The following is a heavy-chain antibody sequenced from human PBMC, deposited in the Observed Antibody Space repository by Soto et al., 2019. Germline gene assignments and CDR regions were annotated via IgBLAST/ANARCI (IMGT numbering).Heavy chain of an antibody. CDR2: ISYDGSNK. V-gene: IGHV3-30*18. J-gene: IGHJ6*02. Sequence: GGSLRLSCAASGFTFSSYGMHWVRQAPGKGLEWVAVISYDGSNKYYADSVKGRFTISRDNSKNTLYLQMNSLRAEDTAVYYCAKDYYGSGSYYLTPTYGMDVWGQGTTVTVSS. CDR1: GFTFSSYG. CDR3: AKDYYGSGSYYLTPTYGMDV. D-gene: IGHD3-10*01.